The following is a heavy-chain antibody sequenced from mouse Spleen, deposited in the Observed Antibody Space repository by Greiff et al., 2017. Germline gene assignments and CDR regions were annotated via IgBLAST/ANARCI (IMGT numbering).Heavy chain of an antibody. CDR1: GFTFSSYA. J-gene: IGHJ1*01. CDR2: ISSGGSYT. V-gene: IGHV5-9-3*01. CDR3: ARIITTVVEPYFDV. Sequence: EVQVVESGGGLVKPGGSLKLSCAASGFTFSSYAMSWVRQTPEKRLEWVATISSGGSYTYYPDSVKGRFTISRDNAKNTLYLQMSSLRSEDTAMYYCARIITTVVEPYFDVWGAGTTVTVSS. D-gene: IGHD1-1*01.